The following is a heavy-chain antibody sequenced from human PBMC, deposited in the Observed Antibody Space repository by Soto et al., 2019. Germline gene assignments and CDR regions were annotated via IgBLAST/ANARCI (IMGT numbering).Heavy chain of an antibody. Sequence: SETLSLTCTVSGGCISSSSYYWGWIRQPPGKGLEWIGSINYSGATNYNPSFKSRVTISVDTSKKQFSLKLSSVTAADTAVYYCAMTGYYDSSPYYSFDYWGQGTLVTVSS. CDR1: GGCISSSSYY. D-gene: IGHD3-22*01. CDR3: AMTGYYDSSPYYSFDY. CDR2: INYSGAT. J-gene: IGHJ4*02. V-gene: IGHV4-39*01.